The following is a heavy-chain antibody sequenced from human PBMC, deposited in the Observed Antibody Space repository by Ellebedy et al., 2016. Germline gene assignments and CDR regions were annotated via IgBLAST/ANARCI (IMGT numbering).Heavy chain of an antibody. CDR2: INHSGTT. V-gene: IGHV4-34*01. J-gene: IGHJ6*03. CDR3: ARDRDDYYDSSGWNWRYYYYMDV. Sequence: SETLSLXXAVYGGSFSGYYWSWIRQPPGKGLEWIGEINHSGTTNYNPSLKSRVTISIDTSKNQFSLKLSSVTAADTAVYYCARDRDDYYDSSGWNWRYYYYMDVWGKGTTVTVSS. D-gene: IGHD3-22*01. CDR1: GGSFSGYY.